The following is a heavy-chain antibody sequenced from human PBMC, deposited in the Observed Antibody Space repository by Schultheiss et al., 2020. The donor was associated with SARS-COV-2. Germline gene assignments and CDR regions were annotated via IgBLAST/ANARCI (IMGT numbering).Heavy chain of an antibody. J-gene: IGHJ6*02. CDR3: AREFKAAAGIYYYYYGMDV. CDR1: GGSISSYY. CDR2: IYYSGST. D-gene: IGHD6-13*01. Sequence: SETLSLTCTVSGGSISSYYWSWIRQPPGKGLEWIGYIYYSGSTNYNPSLKSRVTISVDTSKNQFSLKLSSVTAADTAVYYCAREFKAAAGIYYYYYGMDVWGQGTTVTVSS. V-gene: IGHV4-59*12.